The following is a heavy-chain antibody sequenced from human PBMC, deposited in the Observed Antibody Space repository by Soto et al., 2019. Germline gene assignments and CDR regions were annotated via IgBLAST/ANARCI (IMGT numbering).Heavy chain of an antibody. D-gene: IGHD3-9*01. CDR2: ISAYNGNT. Sequence: ASVKVSCKASGYTFTSYGISWVRQAPGQGLEWMGWISAYNGNTNYAQKLQGRVTMTTDTSTSTAYMELRSLRGEDTAVYYCARDPAPQDNDNLTGYFHFDYWGQGTLVTVSS. V-gene: IGHV1-18*01. CDR1: GYTFTSYG. J-gene: IGHJ4*02. CDR3: ARDPAPQDNDNLTGYFHFDY.